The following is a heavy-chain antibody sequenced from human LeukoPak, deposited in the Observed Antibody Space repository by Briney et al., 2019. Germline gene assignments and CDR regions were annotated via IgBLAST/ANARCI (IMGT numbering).Heavy chain of an antibody. Sequence: GGSLRLFCAASGFNVCRHYMSWVRPGPGEGLEWVSVIYSGGSTYYADSVKGRFTISRDNSKNTLYLQMNSLRAEDTAVYYCARGDPTGLYDYWGQGTLVTVSS. J-gene: IGHJ4*02. CDR2: IYSGGST. D-gene: IGHD3-10*01. CDR3: ARGDPTGLYDY. V-gene: IGHV3-66*01. CDR1: GFNVCRHY.